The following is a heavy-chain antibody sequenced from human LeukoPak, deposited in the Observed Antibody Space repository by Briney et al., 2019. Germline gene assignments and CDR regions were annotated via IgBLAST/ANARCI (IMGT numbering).Heavy chain of an antibody. CDR2: ITSSSSYI. J-gene: IGHJ5*02. D-gene: IGHD4-23*01. V-gene: IGHV3-21*01. CDR1: GFIFSSYS. Sequence: GGSLRLSCAASGFIFSSYSMNWVRQAPGKGLEWVSSITSSSSYIYYADSVKGRFTISRDNAKNSLYLQMNSLRAEDTAVYYCARDLAGWPVGSWGQGTLVTVSS. CDR3: ARDLAGWPVGS.